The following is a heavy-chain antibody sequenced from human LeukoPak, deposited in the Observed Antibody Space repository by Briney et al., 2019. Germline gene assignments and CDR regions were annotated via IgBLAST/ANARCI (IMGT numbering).Heavy chain of an antibody. CDR3: AREIFGSGSYPDC. Sequence: TGGYLRLSCAASGFSFDTYAMHWVRQAPGQGLEWVALIWHDGSHKFYSNSVRGQFTISRDNSKNTVYLQMDNLRPDDRAVYYCAREIFGSGSYPDCWGQGTLVTDCS. J-gene: IGHJ4*02. V-gene: IGHV3-33*01. CDR2: IWHDGSHK. CDR1: GFSFDTYA. D-gene: IGHD3-10*01.